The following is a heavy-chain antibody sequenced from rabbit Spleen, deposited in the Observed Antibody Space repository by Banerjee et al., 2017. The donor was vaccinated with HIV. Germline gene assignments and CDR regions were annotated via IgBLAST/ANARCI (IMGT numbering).Heavy chain of an antibody. CDR1: GFDFSGDYD. D-gene: IGHD1-1*01. J-gene: IGHJ2*01. CDR2: IYTGDGNT. Sequence: QEQLEESGGDLVKPGASLTLTCKASGFDFSGDYDMCWVRQAPGKGLEWIACIYTGDGNTYYASWAKGRFTISKTSSTTLTLQMTSLTVADTATYFCARAISGGYGFDTWGQGTLVTVS. V-gene: IGHV1S45*01. CDR3: ARAISGGYGFDT.